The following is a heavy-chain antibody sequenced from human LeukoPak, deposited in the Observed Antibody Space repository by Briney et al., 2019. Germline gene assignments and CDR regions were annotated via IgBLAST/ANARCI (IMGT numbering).Heavy chain of an antibody. D-gene: IGHD2-21*01. CDR1: GFTFSSYW. CDR3: ARLLLAEADY. J-gene: IGHJ4*02. V-gene: IGHV3-7*03. Sequence: PGGSLRLSCAASGFTFSSYWMSWVRQAPGKGLEWVANIKQDGSEKYYVDSVKGRFTISRDNAKNSLYLQMNSLKASDTAMYYCARLLLAEADYWGQGTLVTVSS. CDR2: IKQDGSEK.